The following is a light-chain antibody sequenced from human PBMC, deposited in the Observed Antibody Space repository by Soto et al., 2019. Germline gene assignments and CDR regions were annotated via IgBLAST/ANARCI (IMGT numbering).Light chain of an antibody. CDR1: QSVSSN. CDR2: GAS. V-gene: IGKV3-15*01. J-gene: IGKJ2*01. Sequence: EIVMTQSPANLSVSPGERATLSCRASQSVSSNLAWYQQKPGQGPRLLIYGASTRATSIPARFSGTGSGTEFTLTINSVQSEDFAVYYCQQYNKWPPYTFGQGTKLESK. CDR3: QQYNKWPPYT.